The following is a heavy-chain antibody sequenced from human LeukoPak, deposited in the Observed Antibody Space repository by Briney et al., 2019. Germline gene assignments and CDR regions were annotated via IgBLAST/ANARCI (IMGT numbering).Heavy chain of an antibody. CDR3: AADTNDLDAFDI. CDR2: IVVGSGNT. D-gene: IGHD1-1*01. V-gene: IGHV1-58*01. CDR1: GFTFTSSA. J-gene: IGHJ3*02. Sequence: SVKVSCKASGFTFTSSAVQWVRQARGQRLEWIGWIVVGSGNTNYAQKFQERVTITRDMSTSTAYMELSSLGSEDTAVYYCAADTNDLDAFDIWGQGTMVTVSS.